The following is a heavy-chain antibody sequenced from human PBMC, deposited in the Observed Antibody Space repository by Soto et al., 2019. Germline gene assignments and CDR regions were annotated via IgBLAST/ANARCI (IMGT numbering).Heavy chain of an antibody. CDR2: ISGSGGST. Sequence: GGSLRLSCAASGVTFSSYAMSWVRQAPGKGLEWVSAISGSGGSTYYADSVKGRFTISRDNSKNTLYLQMNSLRAEDTAVYYSAKDVSSGYYPRVPLDYWGQGTLVTVSS. J-gene: IGHJ4*02. CDR1: GVTFSSYA. V-gene: IGHV3-23*01. D-gene: IGHD3-22*01. CDR3: AKDVSSGYYPRVPLDY.